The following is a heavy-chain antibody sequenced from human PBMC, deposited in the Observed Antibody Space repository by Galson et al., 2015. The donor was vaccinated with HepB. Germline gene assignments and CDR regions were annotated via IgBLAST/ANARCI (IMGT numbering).Heavy chain of an antibody. V-gene: IGHV3-7*03. CDR1: GFTFSSYW. Sequence: SLRLSCAASGFTFSSYWVSWVRQAPGKGLEWVANIRQDGSEKYYVDSVKGRFTISRDNAKNSLYLQMNSLRAEDTAVYYCARVSSPYYYGSGNYYYYGMDVWGQGTAVTVSS. CDR3: ARVSSPYYYGSGNYYYYGMDV. J-gene: IGHJ6*02. D-gene: IGHD3-10*01. CDR2: IRQDGSEK.